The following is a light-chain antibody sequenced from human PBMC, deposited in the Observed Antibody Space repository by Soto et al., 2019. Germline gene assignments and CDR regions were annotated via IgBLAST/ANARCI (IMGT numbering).Light chain of an antibody. J-gene: IGKJ1*01. CDR3: QQYGSSPWT. Sequence: IVLTQSPGTLSLSPGERATLSCRASQSVSSTFLAWYQQKPGQAPRLLIYDTSSRATGIPDRFSGSGSGTDSTLTISRLEPEDFAVYYCQQYGSSPWTFGQGTKVDIK. CDR1: QSVSSTF. CDR2: DTS. V-gene: IGKV3-20*01.